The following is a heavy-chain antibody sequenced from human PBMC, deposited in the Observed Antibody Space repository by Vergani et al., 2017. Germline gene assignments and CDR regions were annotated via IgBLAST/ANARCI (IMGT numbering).Heavy chain of an antibody. D-gene: IGHD3-10*01. CDR1: GFTFSSYA. CDR2: ISYDGSNK. Sequence: QVQLVESGGGVVQPGRSLRLSCAASGFTFSSYAMHWVRQAPGKGLEWVAVISYDGSNKYYADSVQGRFTISRDNSKNTLYLQMNSLRAEDTAVYYCRYYGSGSYEVDYWGQGTLVTVSS. V-gene: IGHV3-30-3*01. J-gene: IGHJ4*02. CDR3: RYYGSGSYEVDY.